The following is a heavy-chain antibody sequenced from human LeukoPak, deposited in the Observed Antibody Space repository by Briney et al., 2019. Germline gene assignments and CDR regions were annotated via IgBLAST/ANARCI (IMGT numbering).Heavy chain of an antibody. J-gene: IGHJ4*02. CDR3: ARAYSGSYTAPSFFDY. CDR2: IIPIFGTA. Sequence: SVKVSCKASGGTFSSYAISWVRQAPGQGLEWMGGIIPIFGTANYAQKFQGRVTIIADESTSTAYMELSSLRSEDTAVYYCARAYSGSYTAPSFFDYWGQGTLVTVSS. CDR1: GGTFSSYA. D-gene: IGHD1-26*01. V-gene: IGHV1-69*01.